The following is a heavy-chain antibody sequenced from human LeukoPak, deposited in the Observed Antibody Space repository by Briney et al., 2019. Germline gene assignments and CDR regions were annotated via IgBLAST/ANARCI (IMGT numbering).Heavy chain of an antibody. V-gene: IGHV4-59*01. CDR3: AREGTRSGWGDTFDY. Sequence: SETLSLTCTVSRGSIRNYNWSWIRQSPGRGLEWIGYVYYNGSTTYNPSLKSRVAISVHTSKNQFSLRLNSVTAADTAVYYCAREGTRSGWGDTFDYWGQGTLVTVSS. J-gene: IGHJ4*02. CDR2: VYYNGST. D-gene: IGHD6-19*01. CDR1: RGSIRNYN.